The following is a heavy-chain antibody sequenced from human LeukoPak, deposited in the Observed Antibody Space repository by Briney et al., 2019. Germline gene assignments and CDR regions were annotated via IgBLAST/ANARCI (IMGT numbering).Heavy chain of an antibody. CDR3: ARGGRYCSGGTCYFSY. CDR1: DGSFSRSSSC. D-gene: IGHD2-15*01. CDR2: FYYSGNT. J-gene: IGHJ4*02. V-gene: IGHV4-39*07. Sequence: PSETLSLTCTVSDGSFSRSSSCWGWIRQPPGKGLEWIGSFYYSGNTYYNPSLKSRVTISVDTSRNQFSLQLSSVTAADTAVYYCARGGRYCSGGTCYFSYWGQGTLVTVSS.